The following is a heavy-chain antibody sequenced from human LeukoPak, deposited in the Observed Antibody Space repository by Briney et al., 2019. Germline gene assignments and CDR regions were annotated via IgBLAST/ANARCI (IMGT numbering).Heavy chain of an antibody. J-gene: IGHJ4*02. D-gene: IGHD2-2*01. V-gene: IGHV3-30*02. CDR3: AKDSTTWGFDY. Sequence: AGGSLRLSCAASGFTFSRYSMHWVRQAPGMGLEWVAFIRQDGTDKNYADSVKGRFTISRDVSKNTLYLQMDSLRAEDTAVYYCAKDSTTWGFDYWGQGTLVTVSS. CDR1: GFTFSRYS. CDR2: IRQDGTDK.